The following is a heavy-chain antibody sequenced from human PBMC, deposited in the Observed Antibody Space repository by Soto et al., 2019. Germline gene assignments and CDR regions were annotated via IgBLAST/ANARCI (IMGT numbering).Heavy chain of an antibody. CDR2: MNPNSGNT. CDR3: ARGEARPGYDFWSGYYTPYYGMDV. J-gene: IGHJ6*02. V-gene: IGHV1-8*01. D-gene: IGHD3-3*01. Sequence: SVKVSCKASGYTFTSYDINWVRQATGQGLEWMGWMNPNSGNTGYAQKFQGRVTMTRNTSISTAYMELSSLRSEDTAVYYCARGEARPGYDFWSGYYTPYYGMDVWGQGTTVTVSS. CDR1: GYTFTSYD.